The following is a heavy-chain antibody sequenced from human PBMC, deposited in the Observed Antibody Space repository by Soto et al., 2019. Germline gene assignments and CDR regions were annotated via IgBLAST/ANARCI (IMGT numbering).Heavy chain of an antibody. Sequence: RASVKVSCKASGGTFSSYAISWVRQAPGQGLEWMGGIIPIFGTANYAQKFQGRVTITADESTSTAYMELSSLRSEDTAVYYCARDSPKYSSSLNWGQGTLVTVS. J-gene: IGHJ4*02. D-gene: IGHD6-6*01. CDR3: ARDSPKYSSSLN. V-gene: IGHV1-69*13. CDR1: GGTFSSYA. CDR2: IIPIFGTA.